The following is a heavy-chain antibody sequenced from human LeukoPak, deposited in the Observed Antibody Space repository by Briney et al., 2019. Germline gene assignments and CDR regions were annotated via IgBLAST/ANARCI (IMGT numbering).Heavy chain of an antibody. CDR2: INPNTGGT. CDR1: GYTFTDYY. J-gene: IGHJ4*02. CDR3: ARDRREYFDY. Sequence: ASVKVSCKASGYTFTDYYLHWVRQAPGQGLEWMGGINPNTGGTNLAQRFQGRVTTTRDTSISTAHMELSGLRSDDTAVYYCARDRREYFDYWGQGTLVTVSS. V-gene: IGHV1-2*02.